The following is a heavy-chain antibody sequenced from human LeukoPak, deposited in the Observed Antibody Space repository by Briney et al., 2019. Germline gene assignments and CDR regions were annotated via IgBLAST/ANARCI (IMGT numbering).Heavy chain of an antibody. J-gene: IGHJ4*02. D-gene: IGHD4-17*01. CDR3: ARVMWVDYGDPGTERFDY. V-gene: IGHV3-48*04. CDR1: GFTFSSYG. Sequence: GGSLRLSCAASGFTFSSYGMHWVRQAPGKGLEWVSYISSRGSTIYYADSVKGRFTISRDNAKNSLYLQMNSLRAEDTAVYYCARVMWVDYGDPGTERFDYWGQGTLVTVSS. CDR2: ISSRGSTI.